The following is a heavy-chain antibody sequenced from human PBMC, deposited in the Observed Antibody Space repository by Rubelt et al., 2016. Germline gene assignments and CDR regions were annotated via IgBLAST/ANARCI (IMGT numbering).Heavy chain of an antibody. V-gene: IGHV1-2*02. CDR1: GYTFTGYY. Sequence: QVQLVQSGAEVKKPGASVKISCKASGYTFTGYYMHWVRQAPGQGLEWMGWINPNSGGTNYAQKFQGRGTMNRDTSISTAYMELSRLRSDDTAVYYCARDLYKGPRWLVAYWGQGTLVTVSS. CDR3: ARDLYKGPRWLVAY. D-gene: IGHD6-19*01. J-gene: IGHJ4*02. CDR2: INPNSGGT.